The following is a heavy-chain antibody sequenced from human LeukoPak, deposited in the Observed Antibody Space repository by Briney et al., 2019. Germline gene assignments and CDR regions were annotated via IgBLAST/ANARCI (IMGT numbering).Heavy chain of an antibody. Sequence: GGSLRLSCAASGFTVSSNYMSWVRQAPGKGLEWVSAISGSGVSTYYADSVKGRFTVSRDNSKNTLYLQMSSLRAEDTAVYYCARGGNGFDIWGQGTMVTVSS. CDR3: ARGGNGFDI. CDR1: GFTVSSNY. V-gene: IGHV3-23*01. CDR2: ISGSGVST. D-gene: IGHD3-16*01. J-gene: IGHJ3*02.